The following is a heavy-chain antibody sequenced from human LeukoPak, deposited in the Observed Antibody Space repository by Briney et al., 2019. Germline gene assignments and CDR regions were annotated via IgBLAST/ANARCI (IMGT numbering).Heavy chain of an antibody. V-gene: IGHV4-34*01. CDR2: INHSGST. Sequence: SETLSLTCAVYGGSFSGYYWSWIRQPPGKGLEWIGEINHSGSTNYNPSLKSRVTISVDTSKNQFSLKLGSVTAADTAVYYCARAMYCSGGSCQANFDYWGQGTLVTVSS. CDR3: ARAMYCSGGSCQANFDY. CDR1: GGSFSGYY. D-gene: IGHD2-15*01. J-gene: IGHJ4*02.